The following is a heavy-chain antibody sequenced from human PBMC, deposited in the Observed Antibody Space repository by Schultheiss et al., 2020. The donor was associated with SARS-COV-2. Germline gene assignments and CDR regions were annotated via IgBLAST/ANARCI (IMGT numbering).Heavy chain of an antibody. D-gene: IGHD3-16*01. V-gene: IGHV4-30-4*01. Sequence: SETLSLTCTVSGGSINSGLYYWSWIRQSPGKGLEWIGNMFYVGATYYNSSLRSRLAMSVDTSNNQFSLRLSSVTSADTAVYFCARFTLRGPYYFDSWGPGTLVTVSS. CDR2: MFYVGAT. CDR1: GGSINSGLYY. J-gene: IGHJ4*02. CDR3: ARFTLRGPYYFDS.